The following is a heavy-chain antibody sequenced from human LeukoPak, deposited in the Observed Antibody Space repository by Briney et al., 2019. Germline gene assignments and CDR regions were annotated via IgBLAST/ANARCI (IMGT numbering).Heavy chain of an antibody. Sequence: ASVKVSCKASGGTFSSYAISWVRQATGQGLEWMGWMNPNSGNTGYAQKFQGRVTMTRNTSISTAYMELSSLRSEDTAVYYCARGSYYYDSSGYYYYFDYWGQGTLVTVSS. J-gene: IGHJ4*02. CDR1: GGTFSSYA. CDR3: ARGSYYYDSSGYYYYFDY. V-gene: IGHV1-8*02. D-gene: IGHD3-22*01. CDR2: MNPNSGNT.